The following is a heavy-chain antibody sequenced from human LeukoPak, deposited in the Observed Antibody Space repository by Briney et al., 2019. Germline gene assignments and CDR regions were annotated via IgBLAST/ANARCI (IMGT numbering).Heavy chain of an antibody. CDR2: IYYSGST. J-gene: IGHJ6*03. CDR1: GGSISSSSYY. D-gene: IGHD4-17*01. V-gene: IGHV4-61*01. Sequence: SETLSLTCTVSGGSISSSSYYWSWIRQPPGKGLEWIGYIYYSGSTNYNPSLKSRVTISVDTSKNQFSLKLSSVTAADTAVYYCARDGGNDYGDHAYLYYYMDVWGKGTTVTISS. CDR3: ARDGGNDYGDHAYLYYYMDV.